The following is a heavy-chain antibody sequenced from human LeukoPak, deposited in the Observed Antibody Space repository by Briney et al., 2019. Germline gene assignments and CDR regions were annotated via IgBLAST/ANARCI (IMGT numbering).Heavy chain of an antibody. D-gene: IGHD2-8*01. J-gene: IGHJ6*03. CDR2: ISPNSGDT. CDR3: ARSAEHCNNGVCFTDYYMDV. Sequence: ASVKVSCKASGYTFSGSYIHRVRQAPGQGLEWMGRISPNSGDTNFAQRFQGRVTMTRDTSISTAYMELSSLTSDDTAVYFCARSAEHCNNGVCFTDYYMDVWGKGTTVTVSS. V-gene: IGHV1-2*06. CDR1: GYTFSGSY.